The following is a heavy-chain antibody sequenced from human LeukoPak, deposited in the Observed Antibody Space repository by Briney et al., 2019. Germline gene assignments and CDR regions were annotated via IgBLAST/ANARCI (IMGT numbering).Heavy chain of an antibody. CDR1: GYTFTSYG. Sequence: ASVKVSCKASGYTFTSYGISWVRQAPGQGLEWMGWISAYNGNTNYAQKLQGRVTMTTDTSTSTAYMELRSLRSDDTAVYYCARSMGQGYCDSSGYYYVRRSDAFDIWGQGTMVTVSS. CDR2: ISAYNGNT. D-gene: IGHD3-22*01. CDR3: ARSMGQGYCDSSGYYYVRRSDAFDI. J-gene: IGHJ3*02. V-gene: IGHV1-18*01.